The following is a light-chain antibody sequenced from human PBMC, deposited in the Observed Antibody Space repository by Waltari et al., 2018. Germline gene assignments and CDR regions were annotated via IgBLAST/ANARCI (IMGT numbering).Light chain of an antibody. V-gene: IGLV1-47*01. CDR3: ASWDDSLSGWV. Sequence: QSVLTHPPSASGTPGQRVTISCSGSSSNIGSYSVYGYQQLPGTAPRLLIYRKNQRPSGVPDRFSGSKSGTSASLAISGLQSDDDADYYCASWDDSLSGWVFGGGTKLTVL. CDR2: RKN. J-gene: IGLJ3*02. CDR1: SSNIGSYS.